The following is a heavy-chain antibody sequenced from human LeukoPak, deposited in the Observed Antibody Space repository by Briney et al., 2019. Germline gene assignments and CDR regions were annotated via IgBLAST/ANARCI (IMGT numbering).Heavy chain of an antibody. Sequence: GESLKISCKGSGYNFSGYWIAWVRQMAGKGLEWMGIIYPADSDTRYSPSFQGQVTISADKSITTAYLQWSSLKASDTAMYYCARHSVRRTYYFDYWGQGTLGTVSS. CDR1: GYNFSGYW. CDR3: ARHSVRRTYYFDY. CDR2: IYPADSDT. J-gene: IGHJ4*02. D-gene: IGHD3-10*02. V-gene: IGHV5-51*01.